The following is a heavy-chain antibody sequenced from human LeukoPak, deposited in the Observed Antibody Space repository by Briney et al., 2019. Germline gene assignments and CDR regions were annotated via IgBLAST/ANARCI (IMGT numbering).Heavy chain of an antibody. J-gene: IGHJ3*02. V-gene: IGHV4-59*12. D-gene: IGHD7-27*01. CDR3: ARIRLTGDLSDPDAFDI. CDR2: IYYSGNT. CDR1: GGSISSYY. Sequence: PSETLSLTCTVSGGSISSYYWSWIRQPPGKGLEWIGYIYYSGNTNYNPSLKSRVTISVDTSKNQFSLKLNSVTAADTAVYYCARIRLTGDLSDPDAFDIWGQGTMVTVSS.